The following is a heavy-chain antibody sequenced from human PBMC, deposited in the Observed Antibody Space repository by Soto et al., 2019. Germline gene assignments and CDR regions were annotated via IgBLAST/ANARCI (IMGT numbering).Heavy chain of an antibody. D-gene: IGHD6-13*01. Sequence: QVQLQESGPGLVKPSGTLSLTCAVSSGSISSSNWWSWVRQPPGKGLEWIGEIYHSGSTNYNPSLKSRVSISVEKSKNQFYLKLITVSAADTAVYYCARALPSSWNHGYYYYYLDVWGKGTTVTVSS. V-gene: IGHV4-4*02. J-gene: IGHJ6*03. CDR1: SGSISSSNW. CDR3: ARALPSSWNHGYYYYYLDV. CDR2: IYHSGST.